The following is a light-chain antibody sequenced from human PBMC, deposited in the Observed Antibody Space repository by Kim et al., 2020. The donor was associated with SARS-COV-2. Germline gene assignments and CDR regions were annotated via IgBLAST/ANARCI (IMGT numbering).Light chain of an antibody. V-gene: IGKV3-11*01. J-gene: IGKJ4*01. CDR3: QQRSNWPAT. CDR1: QSVSSY. CDR2: DAS. Sequence: EFVLTQSPAILSLSPGERATLSCRASQSVSSYLAWYQQKPGQAPRLLIYDASNRATGIPARFSGSGSGTDFTLTISSLDPEDFAVYYCQQRSNWPATFGGGTKVEIK.